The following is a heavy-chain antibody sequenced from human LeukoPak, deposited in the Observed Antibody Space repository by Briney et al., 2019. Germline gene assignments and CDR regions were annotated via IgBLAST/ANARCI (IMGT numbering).Heavy chain of an antibody. D-gene: IGHD2-21*02. CDR2: IYYSGST. J-gene: IGHJ4*02. V-gene: IGHV4-39*01. CDR3: VRLEYNDCQFDY. CDR1: GGSISSSSFY. Sequence: SETLSLTCTVSGGSISSSSFYWGWVRQSPGKGLERVGNIYYSGSTYYNPSLKSRVTISVDTSRNQFSLKLKSVIAADTAVYYCVRLEYNDCQFDYWGQGTLVTVSS.